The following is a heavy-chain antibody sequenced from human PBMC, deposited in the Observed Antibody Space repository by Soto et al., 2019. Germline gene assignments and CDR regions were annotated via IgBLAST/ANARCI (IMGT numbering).Heavy chain of an antibody. J-gene: IGHJ4*02. CDR1: GFTFSSYW. Sequence: EVHLVESGGGLVQPGGSLRLSCAASGFTFSSYWMHWARQTPGQGPLWVFSISGDGSIITHADSVKGRFTVSRDNAMNTRDLQMNSLRVEDTPVYYCGREVYTGGLCKRFDSWGQGTPVTVSS. V-gene: IGHV3-74*01. CDR3: GREVYTGGLCKRFDS. D-gene: IGHD2-8*02. CDR2: ISGDGSII.